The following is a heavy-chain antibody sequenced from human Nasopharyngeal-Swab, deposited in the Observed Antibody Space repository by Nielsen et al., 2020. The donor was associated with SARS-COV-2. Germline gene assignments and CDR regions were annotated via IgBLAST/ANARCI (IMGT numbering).Heavy chain of an antibody. J-gene: IGHJ1*01. CDR2: INHSGST. Sequence: SETLSLTCAVYGGSFSGYYWSWIRQPPGKGLEWIGEINHSGSTNYNPSLKSRVTISVDTSKNQFSLKLSSVTAADTAVYYCARGGFDEAYCGGDCYNSQYFQHWGQGTLVTVSS. CDR3: ARGGFDEAYCGGDCYNSQYFQH. V-gene: IGHV4-34*01. D-gene: IGHD2-21*02. CDR1: GGSFSGYY.